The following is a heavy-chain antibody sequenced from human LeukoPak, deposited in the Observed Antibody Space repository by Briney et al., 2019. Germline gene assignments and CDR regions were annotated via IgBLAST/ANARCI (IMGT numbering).Heavy chain of an antibody. V-gene: IGHV3-23*01. J-gene: IGHJ4*02. CDR2: ISGSGGST. CDR3: ARTGSSWFDY. D-gene: IGHD6-13*01. Sequence: PGGSLRLSCAASGFTFSSYAMSWVRQAPGKGLEWVSTISGSGGSTYYADSVKGRFTISRDNSKNTLYLQMNSLRAEDTAVYYCARTGSSWFDYWGQGTLVTVSS. CDR1: GFTFSSYA.